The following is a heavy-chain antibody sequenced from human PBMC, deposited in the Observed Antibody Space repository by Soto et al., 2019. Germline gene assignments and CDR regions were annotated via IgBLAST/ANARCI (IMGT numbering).Heavy chain of an antibody. CDR3: AKQFDLGGLKDY. CDR1: GFTFSDHG. D-gene: IGHD2-21*01. Sequence: QVQLVESGGGVVQPGTSLRLSCAASGFTFSDHGMHWVRQAPGKGLEWVAVISHDGNSKYYGDSVKGRFTVSRDNSNNMAYLQMNSLRLEDTAMYYCAKQFDLGGLKDYWGQGTLVTVSS. V-gene: IGHV3-30*18. CDR2: ISHDGNSK. J-gene: IGHJ4*02.